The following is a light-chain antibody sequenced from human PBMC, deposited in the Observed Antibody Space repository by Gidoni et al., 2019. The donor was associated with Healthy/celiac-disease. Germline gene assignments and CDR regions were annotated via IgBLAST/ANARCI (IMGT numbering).Light chain of an antibody. V-gene: IGLV1-40*01. CDR2: GNS. CDR3: QSYDSSLSGYV. J-gene: IGLJ1*01. Sequence: QSVLTQPPSVSGAQGQRVTISCTGSSSNIGAGYDLHWYQQLPGTAPNLLIYGNSNRPSGVPDRFSGSKSGTSASLAITGLQAEDEADYYCQSYDSSLSGYVFGTGTKVTVL. CDR1: SSNIGAGYD.